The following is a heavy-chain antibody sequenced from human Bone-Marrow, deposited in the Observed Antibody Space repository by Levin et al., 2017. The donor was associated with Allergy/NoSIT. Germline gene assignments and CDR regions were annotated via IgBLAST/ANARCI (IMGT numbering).Heavy chain of an antibody. Sequence: SETLSLTCTVAGGSISSSSNYWGWIRQPPGKGLEWIGSIYYSGTTYYNPSLKSRVTLSVDTSKNQFSLRLSSVTAADTAVYYCARGGVGYCTNGVCHAHDYWGQGTLVTVSS. V-gene: IGHV4-39*07. CDR1: GGSISSSSNY. CDR3: ARGGVGYCTNGVCHAHDY. CDR2: IYYSGTT. D-gene: IGHD2-8*01. J-gene: IGHJ4*02.